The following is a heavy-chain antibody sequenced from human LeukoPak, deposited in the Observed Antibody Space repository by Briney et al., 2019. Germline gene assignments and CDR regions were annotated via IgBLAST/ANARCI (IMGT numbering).Heavy chain of an antibody. CDR1: GDSISSNSYY. CDR2: IYYSGST. V-gene: IGHV4-39*07. Sequence: PSETLSLTCTVSGDSISSNSYYWGWIRQPPGKGLEWIGSIYYSGSTYNNPSLKSRVTISVDTSKNQFSLKLSSVTTADTAVYYCARTGDYVDYWGQGTLVTVSS. CDR3: ARTGDYVDY. J-gene: IGHJ4*02.